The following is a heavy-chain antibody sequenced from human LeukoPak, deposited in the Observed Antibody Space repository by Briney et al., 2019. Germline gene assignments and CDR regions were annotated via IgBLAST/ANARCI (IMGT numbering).Heavy chain of an antibody. CDR1: DDSITMYY. D-gene: IGHD2-15*01. J-gene: IGHJ5*02. V-gene: IGHV4-4*08. CDR2: IYTSGST. Sequence: SETLSLTCSVSDDSITMYYWTWIRQPPGKGLEWIGRIYTSGSTNYNPSLKSRVTISVDTSKNQFSLKLTSVTAADTAVYYCARVPHNCSGDRCYSRWFDPWGQGTLVIVSS. CDR3: ARVPHNCSGDRCYSRWFDP.